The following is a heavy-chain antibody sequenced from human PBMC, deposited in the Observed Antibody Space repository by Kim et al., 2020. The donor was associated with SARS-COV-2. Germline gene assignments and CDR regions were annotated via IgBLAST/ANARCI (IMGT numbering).Heavy chain of an antibody. CDR3: ARPSGSGSYYYYYGLDV. V-gene: IGHV3-7*01. D-gene: IGHD3-10*01. CDR1: GFTFSTYW. Sequence: GGSLRLSCGTSGFTFSTYWMTWVRQAPGKGLEWVANIKQDGMDKYYVDSVKGRFTISRDNAKNSVYLQMNSLRAEDTAVYYCARPSGSGSYYYYYGLDVWGQGTTVTVSS. J-gene: IGHJ6*02. CDR2: IKQDGMDK.